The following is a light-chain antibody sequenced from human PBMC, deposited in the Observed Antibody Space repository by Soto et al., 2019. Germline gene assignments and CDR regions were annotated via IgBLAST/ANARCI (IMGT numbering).Light chain of an antibody. CDR3: QQYNNWPPPLT. V-gene: IGKV3-15*01. CDR2: GAS. J-gene: IGKJ4*01. CDR1: QSVSSN. Sequence: EIVMTQSPATLSVSPGERATLSCRASQSVSSNLAWYQQKPGQAPRLLLYGASTKATGIPARFSGSGSGTEFPLTISSLKSEDFAVYYCQQYNNWPPPLTFGGGTKVEIK.